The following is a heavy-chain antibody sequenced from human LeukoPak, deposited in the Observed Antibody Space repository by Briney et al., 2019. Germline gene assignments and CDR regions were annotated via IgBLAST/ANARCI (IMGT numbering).Heavy chain of an antibody. CDR2: IYYTGST. J-gene: IGHJ3*02. V-gene: IGHV4-34*01. CDR1: GGSFSGYY. CDR3: ARQDGDPYYAFDI. D-gene: IGHD4-17*01. Sequence: SETLSLTCAVYGGSFSGYYWSWIRQPPGKGLEWIGSIYYTGSTYYNPSLKSRVAISINTSKNQFSLNLSSVTAADTAVYYCARQDGDPYYAFDIWGQGTMVTVSS.